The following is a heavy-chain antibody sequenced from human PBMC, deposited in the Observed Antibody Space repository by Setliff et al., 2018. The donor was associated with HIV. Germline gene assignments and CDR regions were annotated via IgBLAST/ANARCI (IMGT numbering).Heavy chain of an antibody. Sequence: PGGSLRLSCAASGFTFSDFSMSWIRQAPGRGLEWISYISSSDNTMYYADSVKGRFTISRDNSKNTLYLQMKSLRAEDTAVYYCAKLSHSHDSNGFTVDYWGRGTLVTAPQ. D-gene: IGHD3-22*01. CDR1: GFTFSDFS. CDR2: ISSSDNTM. V-gene: IGHV3-11*04. J-gene: IGHJ4*02. CDR3: AKLSHSHDSNGFTVDY.